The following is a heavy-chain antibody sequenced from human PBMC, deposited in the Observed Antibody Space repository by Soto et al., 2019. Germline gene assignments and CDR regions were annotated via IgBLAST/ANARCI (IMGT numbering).Heavy chain of an antibody. CDR3: ARILWFTNSWNYFIP. D-gene: IGHD1-7*01. J-gene: IGHJ5*02. CDR1: GGSISSSH. V-gene: IGHV4-59*08. Sequence: SETLSLTCTVSGGSISSSHWSWIRQTPGKGLEWIGNTYHSGGTNYSPSLKSRVTMSVDTSKNQISLKLSSVTAADAAEYYCARILWFTNSWNYFIPWGQGALSTDS. CDR2: TYHSGGT.